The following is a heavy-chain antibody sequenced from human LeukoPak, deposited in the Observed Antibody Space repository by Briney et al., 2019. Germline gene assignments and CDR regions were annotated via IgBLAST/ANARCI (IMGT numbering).Heavy chain of an antibody. CDR3: ARVSSSGWFDY. J-gene: IGHJ4*02. Sequence: PSETLSLTCTVSGGSISSYYWSWLRQPPGKGLEWIGYIYYSGSTNYNPSLKSRVTISVDTSKNQFSLKLSSVTAADTAVYYCARVSSSGWFDYWGQGTLVTVSS. CDR2: IYYSGST. D-gene: IGHD6-19*01. V-gene: IGHV4-59*01. CDR1: GGSISSYY.